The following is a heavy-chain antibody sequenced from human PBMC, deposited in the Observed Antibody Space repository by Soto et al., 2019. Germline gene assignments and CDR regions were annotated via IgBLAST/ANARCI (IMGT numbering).Heavy chain of an antibody. Sequence: QITLKESGPTLVKPTQTLTLTCTFSGFSLSTSGVGVGWIRQPPGKALEWLALIYWNDDKRYSPSLKSRLTITKDTSKNQVVLTMTNMDPVDSATYYFARIDLDYYDSSGYYYYFDYWGQGTLVTVSS. J-gene: IGHJ4*02. V-gene: IGHV2-5*01. CDR1: GFSLSTSGVG. D-gene: IGHD3-22*01. CDR3: ARIDLDYYDSSGYYYYFDY. CDR2: IYWNDDK.